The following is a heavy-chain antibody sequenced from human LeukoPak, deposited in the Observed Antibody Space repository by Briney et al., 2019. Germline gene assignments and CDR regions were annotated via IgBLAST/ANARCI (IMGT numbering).Heavy chain of an antibody. CDR1: GFTFSNYW. CDR2: INIYGSST. J-gene: IGHJ4*02. CDR3: ARVEYGDYEDY. V-gene: IGHV3-74*01. D-gene: IGHD4-17*01. Sequence: PGGSLRLSCAASGFTFSNYWMHWVRQAPGKGLVWVSRINIYGSSTNYADSVKGRFTISRDNAKNTLYLQMNSLRAEDTAVYYCARVEYGDYEDYWGQGTLVTVSS.